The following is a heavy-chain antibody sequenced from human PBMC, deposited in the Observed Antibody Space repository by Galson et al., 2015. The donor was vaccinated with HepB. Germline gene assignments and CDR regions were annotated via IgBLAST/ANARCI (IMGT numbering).Heavy chain of an antibody. D-gene: IGHD6-19*01. J-gene: IGHJ2*01. CDR3: ARDRLQWLVPWYFDL. V-gene: IGHV3-74*01. CDR2: INSDGSST. Sequence: SCAASGFTFSSYWMHWVRQAPGKGLVWVSRINSDGSSTSYADSVKGRFTISRDNAKNTLYLQMNSLRAEDTAVYYCARDRLQWLVPWYFDLWGRGTLVTVSS. CDR1: GFTFSSYW.